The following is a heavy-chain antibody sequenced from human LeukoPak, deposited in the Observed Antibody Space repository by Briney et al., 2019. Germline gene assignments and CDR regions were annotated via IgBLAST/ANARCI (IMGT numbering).Heavy chain of an antibody. D-gene: IGHD3-22*01. J-gene: IGHJ4*02. V-gene: IGHV3-23*01. CDR1: GFTLINYA. Sequence: GGSLRLSCAASGFTLINYAMSWVPQAPGKGPEWVSGISSNGGTTYYADSVKGRFTVSRDNSKNTLYLQMNRLRAEDTAVYYCAKDPQYYYNSGGYYFDYFDSWGQGTLVAVSS. CDR2: ISSNGGTT. CDR3: AKDPQYYYNSGGYYFDYFDS.